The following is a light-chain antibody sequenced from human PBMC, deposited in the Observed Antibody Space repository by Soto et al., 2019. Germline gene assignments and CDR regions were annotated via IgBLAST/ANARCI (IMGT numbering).Light chain of an antibody. V-gene: IGKV3-20*01. J-gene: IGKJ5*01. CDR3: QQYGSSSLT. Sequence: ESVLTQSPGTLSLSPGERATLSCRASQSVSSSYLAWYQQKPGQAPSLLIYGASNRATGIPERFRGRGSGTDFTLTISGLEPEDFAVYYCQQYGSSSLTFGQGTRLEVK. CDR1: QSVSSSY. CDR2: GAS.